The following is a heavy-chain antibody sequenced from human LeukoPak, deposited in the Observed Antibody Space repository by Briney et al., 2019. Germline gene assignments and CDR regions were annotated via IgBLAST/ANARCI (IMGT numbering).Heavy chain of an antibody. J-gene: IGHJ4*02. CDR1: GYTFTSYY. V-gene: IGHV1-46*01. CDR3: ARDFLGIAVAGTRGSYFDY. D-gene: IGHD6-19*01. Sequence: ASVKVSCKASGYTFTSYYMHWVRQAPGQGLEWMGIINPSGGSTSYAQKFQGRVTMTRDTSTSTVYMELSSLRSEDTAVYYCARDFLGIAVAGTRGSYFDYWGQGTLVTVSS. CDR2: INPSGGST.